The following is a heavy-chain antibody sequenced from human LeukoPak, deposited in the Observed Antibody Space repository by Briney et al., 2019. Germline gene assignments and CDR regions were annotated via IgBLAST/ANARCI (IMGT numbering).Heavy chain of an antibody. J-gene: IGHJ4*02. V-gene: IGHV3-30*02. CDR1: GFTFSSYA. Sequence: GGSLRLSCAASGFTFSSYAMHWVRQAPGKGLEWVAFVHYDGSNNYYTDSVKGRFTISRDNSKNTLYLQMNSLRAEDTAVYYCAKDLYSGSYYLDYWGQGTLVTVSS. CDR3: AKDLYSGSYYLDY. D-gene: IGHD1-26*01. CDR2: VHYDGSNN.